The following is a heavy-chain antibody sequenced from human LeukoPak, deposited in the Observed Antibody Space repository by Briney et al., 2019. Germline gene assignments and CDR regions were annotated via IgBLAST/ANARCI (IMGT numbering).Heavy chain of an antibody. V-gene: IGHV3-48*04. D-gene: IGHD4-17*01. Sequence: GGSLRLSCAASGFTFSSYSMNWVRQAPGKGLEWVSYISSSSSTIYYADSVKGRFTISRDNAKNSLYLQMNSLRAEDTAVYYCVRANDYGDRAGYFDYWGQGTLVTVSS. J-gene: IGHJ4*02. CDR1: GFTFSSYS. CDR2: ISSSSSTI. CDR3: VRANDYGDRAGYFDY.